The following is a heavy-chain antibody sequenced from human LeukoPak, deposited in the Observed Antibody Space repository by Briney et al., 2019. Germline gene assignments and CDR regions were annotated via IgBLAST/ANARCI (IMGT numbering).Heavy chain of an antibody. CDR1: GGSISSYY. CDR3: ARGVLLWFGASP. CDR2: FYYSGST. D-gene: IGHD3-10*01. J-gene: IGHJ4*02. V-gene: IGHV4-59*01. Sequence: SETLSLTCTVSGGSISSYYWSWIRQPPGKGLEWIGYFYYSGSTNYNPSLKSRVTISVDTSKNQFSLKLSSVTAADTAVYYCARGVLLWFGASPWGQGTLVTVSS.